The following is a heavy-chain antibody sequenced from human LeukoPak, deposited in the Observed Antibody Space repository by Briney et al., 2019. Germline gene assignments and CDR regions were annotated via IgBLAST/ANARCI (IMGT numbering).Heavy chain of an antibody. CDR3: ARGGRSRFAV. Sequence: GGSLRLSCAASGFTFSNYWMSWVRQAPGKGLEWVANIKEDGSEKNYVDSVKGRFTISRDNAKNSLSLQMNSLRGEDTAIYYCARGGRSRFAVWGQGTLVTVSS. J-gene: IGHJ4*02. CDR2: IKEDGSEK. V-gene: IGHV3-7*01. CDR1: GFTFSNYW. D-gene: IGHD1-26*01.